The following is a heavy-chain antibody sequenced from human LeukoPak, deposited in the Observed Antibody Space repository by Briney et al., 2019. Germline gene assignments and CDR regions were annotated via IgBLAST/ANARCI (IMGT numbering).Heavy chain of an antibody. CDR3: AKDRPSLSSGSQDY. CDR1: GFTFSSYA. J-gene: IGHJ4*02. D-gene: IGHD3-10*01. CDR2: ISGSGGST. Sequence: GGSLRLSCAASGFTFSSYAMSWVRQAPGKGLEWVSAISGSGGSTHYADSVKGRFTISRDKSKNTLYLQMNSLRAEDTAVYYCAKDRPSLSSGSQDYWGQGTLVTVSS. V-gene: IGHV3-23*01.